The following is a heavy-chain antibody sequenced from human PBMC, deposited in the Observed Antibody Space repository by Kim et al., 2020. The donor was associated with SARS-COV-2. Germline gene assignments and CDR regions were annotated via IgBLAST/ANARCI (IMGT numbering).Heavy chain of an antibody. CDR3: AREDLVGATREQYAFDI. J-gene: IGHJ3*02. CDR2: IYTSGST. Sequence: SETLSLTCTVSGGSISSYYWSWIRQPAGKGLEWIGRIYTSGSTNYNPSLKSRVTMSVDTSKNQFSLKLSSVTAADTAVYYCAREDLVGATREQYAFDIWGQGTMVTVSS. V-gene: IGHV4-4*07. D-gene: IGHD1-26*01. CDR1: GGSISSYY.